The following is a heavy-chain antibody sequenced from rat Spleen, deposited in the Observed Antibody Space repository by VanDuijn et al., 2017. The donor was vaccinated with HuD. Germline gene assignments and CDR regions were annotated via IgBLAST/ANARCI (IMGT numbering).Heavy chain of an antibody. V-gene: IGHV2-13*01. CDR3: TRSYGGYTSNWFAY. CDR1: GFSLSSYG. CDR2: IWGNGNA. J-gene: IGHJ3*01. Sequence: QVQLKESGPGLVQPSQTLSLTCTVSGFSLSSYGVIWVRQPPGKGLEWMGVIWGNGNANYNSALKSRLSISRDASKSQVLLKMSGLQTDDTAIYFCTRSYGGYTSNWFAYWGQGTLVTVSS. D-gene: IGHD1-11*01.